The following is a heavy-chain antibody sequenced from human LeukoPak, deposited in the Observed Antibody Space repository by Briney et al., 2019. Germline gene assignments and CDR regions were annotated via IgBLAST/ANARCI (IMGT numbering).Heavy chain of an antibody. V-gene: IGHV3-23*01. Sequence: GGSLRLSCAASGFTFSSYSMNWVRQVSGKGLEWVSSISGSGSDTYYADTVKGRFTISRDNSKNTLHLKMNSLRAEDTAVYYCARCYTYGTTWFGGLDVWGQGTTVTVSS. CDR2: ISGSGSDT. J-gene: IGHJ6*02. CDR3: ARCYTYGTTWFGGLDV. CDR1: GFTFSSYS. D-gene: IGHD3-10*01.